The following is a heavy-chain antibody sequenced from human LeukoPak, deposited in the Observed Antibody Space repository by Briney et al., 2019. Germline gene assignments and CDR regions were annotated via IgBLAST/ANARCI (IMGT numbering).Heavy chain of an antibody. CDR2: IGWNSDTI. D-gene: IGHD5-24*01. CDR1: GFTFDDYA. J-gene: IGHJ4*02. CDR3: ARDLELGVDY. V-gene: IGHV3-9*01. Sequence: PGRSLRLSCAASGFTFDDYAMHWVRQAPGKGLEWVSGIGWNSDTIGYADSVKGRFTISRDNAKNSLYLQMNSLRAEDTAVYYCARDLELGVDYWGQGTLVTVSS.